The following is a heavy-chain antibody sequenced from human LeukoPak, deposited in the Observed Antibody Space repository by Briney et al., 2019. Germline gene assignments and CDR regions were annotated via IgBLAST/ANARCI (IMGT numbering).Heavy chain of an antibody. D-gene: IGHD1-26*01. V-gene: IGHV4-30-4*08. CDR3: ARAHAPLVGATFDY. Sequence: PSQTLSLTCTVSGSSISSGDYYWSWIRQPPGKGLEWIGYIYYSGSTYYNPSLKSRVTISVDTSKNQFSLKLSSVTAADTAGYYCARAHAPLVGATFDYWGQGTLVTVSS. CDR1: GSSISSGDYY. J-gene: IGHJ4*02. CDR2: IYYSGST.